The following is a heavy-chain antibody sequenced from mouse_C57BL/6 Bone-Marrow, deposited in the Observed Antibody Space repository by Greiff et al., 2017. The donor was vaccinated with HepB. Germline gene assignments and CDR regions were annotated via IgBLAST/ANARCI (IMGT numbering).Heavy chain of an antibody. CDR2: INYDGSST. CDR1: GFTFSDYY. J-gene: IGHJ4*01. CDR3: ARLAQAIDYYAMDY. D-gene: IGHD3-2*02. Sequence: EVQRVESEGGLVQPGSSMKLSCTASGFTFSDYYMAWVRQVPEKGLEWVANINYDGSSTYYLDSLKSRFIISRDNAKNILYLQMSSLKSEDTATYYCARLAQAIDYYAMDYWGQGTSVTVSS. V-gene: IGHV5-16*01.